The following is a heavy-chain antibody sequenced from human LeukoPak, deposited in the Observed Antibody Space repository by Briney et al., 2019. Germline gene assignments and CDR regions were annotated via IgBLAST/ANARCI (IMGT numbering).Heavy chain of an antibody. J-gene: IGHJ4*02. D-gene: IGHD3-22*01. Sequence: GGSLRLSCAASGFTFSTYWMHWVRQAPGKGLVWVSRINSDGSTTSYADSVKGRFTISRDNAKNTLYLQMNSLGAEDTAVYYCATTYYHQSSGYAGYWGQGTLVTVSS. V-gene: IGHV3-74*01. CDR3: ATTYYHQSSGYAGY. CDR2: INSDGSTT. CDR1: GFTFSTYW.